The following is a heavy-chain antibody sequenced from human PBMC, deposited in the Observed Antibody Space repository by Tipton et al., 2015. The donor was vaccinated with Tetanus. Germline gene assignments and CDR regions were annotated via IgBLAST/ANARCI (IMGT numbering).Heavy chain of an antibody. Sequence: QSGPEVKKPGSSVKVSCKASGGTFSNYAITWVRQAPGQGLEWMGGITPIFGTATYAQKFQGRVTITADESANTAYMELSSLRSEDTAIYYCARESASRNFYFDYWGQGTLVTVSS. J-gene: IGHJ4*02. CDR2: ITPIFGTA. D-gene: IGHD1-14*01. V-gene: IGHV1-69*01. CDR1: GGTFSNYA. CDR3: ARESASRNFYFDY.